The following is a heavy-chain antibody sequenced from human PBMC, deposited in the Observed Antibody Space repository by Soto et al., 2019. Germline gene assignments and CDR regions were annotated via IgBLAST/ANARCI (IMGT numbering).Heavy chain of an antibody. J-gene: IGHJ4*02. V-gene: IGHV3-15*01. CDR2: IKSKSDGETA. Sequence: PRWSLRLSCAASGLTFSNVWMTWFRQAPGKGLEWVGRIKSKSDGETADVAAPVKARFTISRDDSKNTVFLEMNSLKSEDTALYYCAITAMINRDSSTSFDYWGRGTQVTVSS. D-gene: IGHD5-18*01. CDR1: GLTFSNVW. CDR3: AITAMINRDSSTSFDY.